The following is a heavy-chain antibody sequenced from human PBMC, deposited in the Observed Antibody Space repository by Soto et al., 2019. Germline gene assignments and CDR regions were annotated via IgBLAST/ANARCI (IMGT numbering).Heavy chain of an antibody. D-gene: IGHD2-2*01. J-gene: IGHJ6*02. CDR3: ARDLGVDCSSTSCPVYGMDV. CDR2: INAGNGNT. Sequence: ASVKVSCKASGYTFTSYAMHWVRQAPGQRLEWMGWINAGNGNTKYSQRFQGRVTITRDTSASTAYMELSSLRSEDTAVYCCARDLGVDCSSTSCPVYGMDVWGQGTTVTVSS. V-gene: IGHV1-3*01. CDR1: GYTFTSYA.